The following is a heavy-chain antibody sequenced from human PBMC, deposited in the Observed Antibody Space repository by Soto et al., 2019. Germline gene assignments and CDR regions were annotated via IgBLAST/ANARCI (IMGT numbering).Heavy chain of an antibody. Sequence: QVQLQESGPGLVRPSETLSLTCPVFGASVSSGLYYWSWIRQLPGKGLEYIGYIYYTGITNYNPSLKSRVIISIDTSKNQFSLNLNSVTAADTAMYYCARQVRSPSYFDYWGQGTLVTVSS. V-gene: IGHV4-61*01. J-gene: IGHJ4*02. CDR3: ARQVRSPSYFDY. CDR2: IYYTGIT. CDR1: GASVSSGLYY.